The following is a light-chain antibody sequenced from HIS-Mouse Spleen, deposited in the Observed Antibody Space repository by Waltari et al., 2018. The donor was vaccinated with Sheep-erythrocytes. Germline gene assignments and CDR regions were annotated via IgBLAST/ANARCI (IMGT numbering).Light chain of an antibody. CDR2: EDS. CDR1: AFPKKS. Sequence: SYEPPQPPSVSVSPGQTARTTFPGGAFPKKSAYWYQQKSGQAPVLVIYEDSKRPSGIPERFSGSSSGTMATLTISGAKVEDEADYYCYSTDSSGNHRVFGTGTKVTVL. CDR3: YSTDSSGNHRV. J-gene: IGLJ1*01. V-gene: IGLV3-10*01.